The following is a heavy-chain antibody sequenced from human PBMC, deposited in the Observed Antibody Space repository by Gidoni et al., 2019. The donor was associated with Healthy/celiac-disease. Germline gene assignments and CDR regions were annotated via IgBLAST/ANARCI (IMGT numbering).Heavy chain of an antibody. J-gene: IGHJ5*02. CDR3: ARSSSWYGGYNWFGP. D-gene: IGHD6-13*01. Sequence: QVQLVQSGAEVNKPGASVKVSCKASGYTFTSYDINWVRQATGQGLEWLGWMNPNSGNTGYAQKFQGRVTMTRNTSISTAYMELSSLRSEDTAVYYCARSSSWYGGYNWFGPWGQGTLVTVSS. CDR2: MNPNSGNT. CDR1: GYTFTSYD. V-gene: IGHV1-8*01.